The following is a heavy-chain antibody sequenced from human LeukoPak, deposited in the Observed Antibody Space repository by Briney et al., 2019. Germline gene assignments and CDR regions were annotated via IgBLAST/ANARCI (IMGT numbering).Heavy chain of an antibody. Sequence: ASVKVSCKASGYTFIGYYMHWVRQAPGQGLEWMGWVNPNSGGTNYAQKFQGRVTMTRDTSIRTVYMELSRLRSDDTAVYYCAREKYYYDSSGTFQHRGQGTLVTVSS. CDR1: GYTFIGYY. CDR3: AREKYYYDSSGTFQH. V-gene: IGHV1-2*02. CDR2: VNPNSGGT. J-gene: IGHJ1*01. D-gene: IGHD3-22*01.